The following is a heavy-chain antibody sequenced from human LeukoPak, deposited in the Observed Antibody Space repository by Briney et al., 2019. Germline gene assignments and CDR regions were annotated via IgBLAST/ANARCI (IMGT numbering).Heavy chain of an antibody. CDR1: GGSISSSSYY. J-gene: IGHJ4*02. CDR3: ARRRITMVRGVIISRTYYFDY. Sequence: SETLSLTGTVSGGSISSSSYYWGWIRQPPGKGLEWIGSIYYSGSTNYNPSLKSRVTISVDTSKNQFSLKLSSVTAADTAVYYCARRRITMVRGVIISRTYYFDYWGQGTLVTVSS. V-gene: IGHV4-39*07. D-gene: IGHD3-10*01. CDR2: IYYSGST.